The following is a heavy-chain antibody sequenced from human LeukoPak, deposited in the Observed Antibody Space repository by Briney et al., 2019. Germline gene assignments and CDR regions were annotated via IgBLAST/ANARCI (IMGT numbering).Heavy chain of an antibody. D-gene: IGHD4-17*01. Sequence: GASLRLSCAASGFTFDSSATSWVRQAPGKGLEWVSVITGSGGSTYYADSVKGRFTISRDTSNNTLYLQMNSLRADDTAVYYCAKLTTTWGQGTLVTVSP. CDR2: ITGSGGST. J-gene: IGHJ5*02. V-gene: IGHV3-23*01. CDR3: AKLTTT. CDR1: GFTFDSSA.